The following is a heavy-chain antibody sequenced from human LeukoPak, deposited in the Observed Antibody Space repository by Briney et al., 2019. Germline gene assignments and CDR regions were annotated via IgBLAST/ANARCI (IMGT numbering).Heavy chain of an antibody. D-gene: IGHD2-21*02. J-gene: IGHJ4*02. Sequence: GGSLRLSCAASGFTFSSYSMNWVRQAPGKGLEWVSYISSSSSTIYYADSVKGRFTISRDNAKNSLYLQMNSLRAEDTAVYYCARVRGRYCGGDCYSDYWGRGTLVTVSS. CDR1: GFTFSSYS. CDR2: ISSSSSTI. V-gene: IGHV3-48*01. CDR3: ARVRGRYCGGDCYSDY.